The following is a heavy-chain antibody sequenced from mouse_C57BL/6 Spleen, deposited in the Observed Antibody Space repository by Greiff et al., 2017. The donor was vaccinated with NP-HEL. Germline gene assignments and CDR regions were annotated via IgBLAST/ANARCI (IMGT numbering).Heavy chain of an antibody. CDR2: IDPSDSYT. CDR1: GYTFTSYW. J-gene: IGHJ3*01. V-gene: IGHV1-69*01. CDR3: ARSDGYYPAY. D-gene: IGHD2-3*01. Sequence: QVQLQQPGAELVMPGASVKLSCKASGYTFTSYWMHWVKQRPGQGLEWIGEIDPSDSYTNYNQKFKGKSTLTVDKSSSTAYMQLSSLTSEDSAVYYCARSDGYYPAYWGQGTLVTVSA.